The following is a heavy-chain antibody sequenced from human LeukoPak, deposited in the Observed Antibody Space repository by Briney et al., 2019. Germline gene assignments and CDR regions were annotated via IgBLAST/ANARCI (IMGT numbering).Heavy chain of an antibody. CDR3: AKDLFSVGPPRGSDY. D-gene: IGHD1-26*01. V-gene: IGHV3-30*02. CDR1: GFTFSSYG. Sequence: PGGSLRLSCAASGFTFSSYGMHWVRQAPGKGLEWVAFIRYDGSNKYYADSVKGRFTISRDNSKNTLYLQMNGLRAEDTAVYYCAKDLFSVGPPRGSDYWGQGTLVTVSS. J-gene: IGHJ4*02. CDR2: IRYDGSNK.